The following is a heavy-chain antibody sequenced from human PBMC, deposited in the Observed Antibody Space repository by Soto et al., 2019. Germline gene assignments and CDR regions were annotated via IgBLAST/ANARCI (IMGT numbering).Heavy chain of an antibody. CDR3: ARVRVPPHQYYFDY. J-gene: IGHJ4*02. CDR1: GGSVSSGSYY. CDR2: IYYSGST. Sequence: SETLSLTCTVSGGSVSSGSYYWSWIRQPPGKGLEWIGYIYYSGSTNYNPSLKSRVTISVDTSKNQFSLKLSSATAADTAVYYCARVRVPPHQYYFDYWGQGTLVTVSS. D-gene: IGHD6-6*01. V-gene: IGHV4-61*01.